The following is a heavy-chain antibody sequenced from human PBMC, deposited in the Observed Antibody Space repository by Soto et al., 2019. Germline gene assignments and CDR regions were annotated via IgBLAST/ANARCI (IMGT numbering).Heavy chain of an antibody. Sequence: QLQLQESGPGLVKPSETLSLTCTVSTDSSSFTNSYWGWIRQPPGKGLQWIGSSSYNGGTFYNPSLKERVVISFNTTKKQSSPQVTSVTAADTAVYFCARHRIEVVWRGFDFWGQGSPVTVSS. V-gene: IGHV4-39*01. J-gene: IGHJ4*02. CDR1: TDSSSFTNSY. CDR3: ARHRIEVVWRGFDF. D-gene: IGHD3-10*01. CDR2: SSYNGGT.